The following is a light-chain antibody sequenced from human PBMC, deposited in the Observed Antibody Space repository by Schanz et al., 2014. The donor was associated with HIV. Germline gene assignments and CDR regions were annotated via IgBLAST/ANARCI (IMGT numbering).Light chain of an antibody. CDR2: SND. CDR1: SSDIGSNT. V-gene: IGLV1-44*01. Sequence: QSVLTQPPSASGTPGQRVTISCSGSSSDIGSNTINWYQQLPGTAPKLLIYSNDQRPSGVPARFSGSKSGTSASLAISGLHSEDEGDYYCAAWDDSLHALLFGGGTKLTVL. CDR3: AAWDDSLHALL. J-gene: IGLJ2*01.